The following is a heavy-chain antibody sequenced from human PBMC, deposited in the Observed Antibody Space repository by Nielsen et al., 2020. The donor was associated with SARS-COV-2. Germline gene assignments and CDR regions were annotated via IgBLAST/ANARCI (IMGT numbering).Heavy chain of an antibody. CDR2: IWYDGSNK. J-gene: IGHJ4*02. V-gene: IGHV3-30*02. CDR3: AKDVGIVVVVAATGGFDY. CDR1: GFTFSSYG. D-gene: IGHD2-15*01. Sequence: GGSLRLSCAASGFTFSSYGMHWVRQAPGKGLEWVAVIWYDGSNKYYADSVKGRFTISRDNSKNTLYLQMNSLRAEDTAVYYCAKDVGIVVVVAATGGFDYWGQGTLVTVSS.